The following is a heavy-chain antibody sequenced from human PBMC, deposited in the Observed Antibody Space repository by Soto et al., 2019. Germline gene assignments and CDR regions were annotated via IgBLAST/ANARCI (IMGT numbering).Heavy chain of an antibody. Sequence: QVQLVESGGGVVQPGGSLRVSCAASGFTLSSYAMHWVRQAPGKGLEWVAVISYDGSNKYYADSVKGRFTISRDNSKNTLYLQMNSLRAEDTAVYYCARETYSSGWTPTFDYWGQGTLVTVSS. D-gene: IGHD6-19*01. CDR3: ARETYSSGWTPTFDY. J-gene: IGHJ4*02. CDR2: ISYDGSNK. V-gene: IGHV3-30-3*01. CDR1: GFTLSSYA.